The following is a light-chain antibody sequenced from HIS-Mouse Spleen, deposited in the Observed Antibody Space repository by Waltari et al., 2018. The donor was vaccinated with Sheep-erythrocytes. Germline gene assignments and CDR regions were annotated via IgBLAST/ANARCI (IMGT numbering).Light chain of an antibody. Sequence: QSALTQPASVSGSPGQSLTISCTGTSSDVGGYNYVYWYQQHPGKAPKLMIYDVSNRPSGVSNRFSGSKSGNTASLTISGLQAEDEADYYCSSYTSSSTFVVFGGGTKLTVL. CDR3: SSYTSSSTFVV. CDR2: DVS. V-gene: IGLV2-14*03. CDR1: SSDVGGYNY. J-gene: IGLJ2*01.